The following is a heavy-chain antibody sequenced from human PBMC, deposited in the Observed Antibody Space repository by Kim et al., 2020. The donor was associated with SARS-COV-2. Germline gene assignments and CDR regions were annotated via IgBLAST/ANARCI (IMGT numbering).Heavy chain of an antibody. CDR1: GFTFTSSA. CDR2: IVVCSGNT. V-gene: IGHV1-58*01. D-gene: IGHD2-2*01. J-gene: IGHJ4*02. Sequence: SVKVSCKASGFTFTSSAVQWVRQARGQRLEWIGWIVVCSGNTNYAQKFQERVTITMDMSTSTAHMELSSLRSEDTAVYYFAVGVVPAEPAVWGQGTLVTVSS. CDR3: AVGVVPAEPAV.